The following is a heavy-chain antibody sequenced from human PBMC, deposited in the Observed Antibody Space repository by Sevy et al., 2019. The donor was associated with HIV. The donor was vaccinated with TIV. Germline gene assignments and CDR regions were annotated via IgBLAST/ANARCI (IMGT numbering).Heavy chain of an antibody. D-gene: IGHD2-15*01. CDR2: ISYDGVNQ. CDR3: ARVVGHEEDLIYAYLDY. Sequence: GGSLRLSCAASGFSFSYYPMHWVRQAPGKGLEWVALISYDGVNQYYAASVKGRFTVSRDNLKNRLYLQMNSLGAEDTGVYYCARVVGHEEDLIYAYLDYWGQGALVTVSS. V-gene: IGHV3-30*01. J-gene: IGHJ4*02. CDR1: GFSFSYYP.